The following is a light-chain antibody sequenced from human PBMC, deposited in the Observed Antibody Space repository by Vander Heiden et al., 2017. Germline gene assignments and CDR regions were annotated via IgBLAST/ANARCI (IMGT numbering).Light chain of an antibody. V-gene: IGLV2-14*01. CDR1: SRDVGAYNY. CDR2: DVN. CDR3: SSYTTTSPYV. J-gene: IGLJ1*01. Sequence: QSVLTQPAYVSGSPGQSITISCTGTSRDVGAYNYVSWYQQHPGKAPKLMIYDVNNRPSGVSNRFSGSKSGNTASLTISGLQAEDEADYYCSSYTTTSPYVFGTGTKVTVL.